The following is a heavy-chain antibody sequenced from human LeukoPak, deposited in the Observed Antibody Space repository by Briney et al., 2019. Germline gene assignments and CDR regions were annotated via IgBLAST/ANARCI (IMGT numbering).Heavy chain of an antibody. Sequence: PGGSLRLSCAASGFTVSSNYMSWVRQAPGKGLEWVSVIYSGGSTYYADSVKGRFTISRDNSKNTLYLQMNSLRAEDTAVYYCARAAYYIWDRGYYPFYYFDYWGQGTLVTVSS. J-gene: IGHJ4*02. CDR3: ARAAYYIWDRGYYPFYYFDY. CDR2: IYSGGST. CDR1: GFTVSSNY. D-gene: IGHD3-22*01. V-gene: IGHV3-53*01.